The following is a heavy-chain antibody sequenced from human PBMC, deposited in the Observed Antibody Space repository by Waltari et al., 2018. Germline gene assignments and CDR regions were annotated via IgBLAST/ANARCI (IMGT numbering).Heavy chain of an antibody. Sequence: EVQLVESGGGLVQPGGSLRLSCAASGFTFSSYWMRWVRQAPGKGLELVANIKQDGSEKYYVDSVKGRFTISRDNAKNSLYLQMNSLRAEDTAVYYCALFLYDRFDYWGQGTLVTVSS. J-gene: IGHJ4*02. CDR2: IKQDGSEK. D-gene: IGHD2-8*01. V-gene: IGHV3-7*01. CDR3: ALFLYDRFDY. CDR1: GFTFSSYW.